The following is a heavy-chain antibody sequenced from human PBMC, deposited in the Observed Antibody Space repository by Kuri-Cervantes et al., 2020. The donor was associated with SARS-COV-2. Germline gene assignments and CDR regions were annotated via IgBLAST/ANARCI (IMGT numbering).Heavy chain of an antibody. Sequence: SETLSLTCTVSGGSISSGSYYWSWIRQPAGKGLEWIGYIYTSGSTNYNPSLKSRVTISVDTSKNHFSLTLNPVTAADTAVYYCAKFGPHIVAVPAPQGPFDDWGQGTLVTVSS. D-gene: IGHD2-21*01. V-gene: IGHV4-61*09. CDR3: AKFGPHIVAVPAPQGPFDD. CDR1: GGSISSGSYY. J-gene: IGHJ4*02. CDR2: IYTSGST.